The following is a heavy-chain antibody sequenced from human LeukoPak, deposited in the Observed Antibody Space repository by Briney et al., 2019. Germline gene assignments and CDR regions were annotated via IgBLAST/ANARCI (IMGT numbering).Heavy chain of an antibody. CDR1: GFTFSSYS. D-gene: IGHD3-22*01. CDR2: ISSSSSTI. Sequence: GGSLRLSCAASGFTFSSYSMNWVRQAPGKGLEWVSYISSSSSTIYYADSVKGRFTMSRDNAKNSLFQQMNSLRDEDTAVYYCARGGSGYGDYYYFYAMDVWGQGTTVTVSS. CDR3: ARGGSGYGDYYYFYAMDV. V-gene: IGHV3-48*02. J-gene: IGHJ6*02.